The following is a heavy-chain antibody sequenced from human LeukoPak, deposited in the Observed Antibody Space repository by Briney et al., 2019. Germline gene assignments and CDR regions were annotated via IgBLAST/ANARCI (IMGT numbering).Heavy chain of an antibody. V-gene: IGHV3-7*01. J-gene: IGHJ4*02. CDR3: AREYYYGDYGY. CDR2: IKQDGSEK. Sequence: PGGSLRLSCAASGFTFSSYWMSWVRQAPGKGLEWVAYIKQDGSEKYYVDSVKGRFTISRDNAKNSLYLQMNSLRAEDTAVYYCAREYYYGDYGYWGQGTLVTVSS. D-gene: IGHD4-17*01. CDR1: GFTFSSYW.